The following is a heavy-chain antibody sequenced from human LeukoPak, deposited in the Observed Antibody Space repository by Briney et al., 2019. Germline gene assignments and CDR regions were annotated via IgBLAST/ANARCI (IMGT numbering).Heavy chain of an antibody. V-gene: IGHV4-59*01. CDR1: GGSISSYY. Sequence: SETLSLTCTVSGGSISSYYWSWIRQPPGKGLEWIGYIYYSGSTNYNPSLKSRVTISADTSKNQFSLKLSSVTAADTAVYYCARAARVVTSYDYWGQGTLVTVPS. J-gene: IGHJ4*02. CDR2: IYYSGST. CDR3: ARAARVVTSYDY. D-gene: IGHD2-21*02.